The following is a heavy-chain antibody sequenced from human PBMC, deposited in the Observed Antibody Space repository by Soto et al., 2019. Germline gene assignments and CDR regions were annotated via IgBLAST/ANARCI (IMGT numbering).Heavy chain of an antibody. CDR3: ARTYRSSWYFDY. CDR2: ISSSGSTI. CDR1: GFTFSSYE. V-gene: IGHV3-48*03. D-gene: IGHD6-6*01. J-gene: IGHJ4*02. Sequence: GGSLRLSCAASGFTFSSYEMNWVRQAPGKGLEWVSYISSSGSTIYYADSVKGRFTISRDNAKNSLYLQMNSLRAEDTAVYYCARTYRSSWYFDYWGQGTLVTVSS.